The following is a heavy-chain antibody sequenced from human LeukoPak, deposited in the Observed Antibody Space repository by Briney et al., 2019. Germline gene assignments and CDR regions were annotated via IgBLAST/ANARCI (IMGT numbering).Heavy chain of an antibody. CDR3: ATRRFGELTY. D-gene: IGHD3-10*01. V-gene: IGHV3-21*01. Sequence: GGSLRLSCAASGLRFSAYSMNWVGQAPGKGLEWVSSISSSSIYRYYADSVKGRFTISRDNAKKSLYLQMNSLRAEDTAVYYCATRRFGELTYWGQGTLVTVSS. J-gene: IGHJ4*02. CDR1: GLRFSAYS. CDR2: ISSSSIYR.